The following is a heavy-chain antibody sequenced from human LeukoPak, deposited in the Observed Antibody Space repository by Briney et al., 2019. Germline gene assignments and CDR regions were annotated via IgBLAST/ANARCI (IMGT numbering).Heavy chain of an antibody. V-gene: IGHV1-18*01. CDR1: GYTFTSYG. J-gene: IGHJ4*02. CDR3: ATHSGSYYRTFGFLDY. Sequence: ASVKVSCKASGYTFTSYGISWVRQAPGQGLEWMGWISAYNGNTNYAQKFQGRVTMTEDTSTDTAYMELSSLRSEDTAVYYCATHSGSYYRTFGFLDYWGQGTLVTVSS. D-gene: IGHD1-26*01. CDR2: ISAYNGNT.